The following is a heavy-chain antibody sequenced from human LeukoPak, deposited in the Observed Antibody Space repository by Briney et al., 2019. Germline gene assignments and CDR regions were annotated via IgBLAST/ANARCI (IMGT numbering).Heavy chain of an antibody. CDR3: AKELSGYYDSTGPLDY. Sequence: GGSLRLSCAASGFTFSSYAVSWVRQAPGKGLDWVSGISGSGGSTSSADSAKGRFTISRDNSKNTLYLQMNSLRAEETAVYYCAKELSGYYDSTGPLDYWGQGTLVTVSS. CDR2: ISGSGGST. CDR1: GFTFSSYA. D-gene: IGHD3-22*01. J-gene: IGHJ4*02. V-gene: IGHV3-23*01.